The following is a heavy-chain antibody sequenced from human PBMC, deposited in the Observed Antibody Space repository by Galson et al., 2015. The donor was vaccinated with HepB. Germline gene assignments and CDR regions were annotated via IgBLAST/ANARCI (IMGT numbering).Heavy chain of an antibody. J-gene: IGHJ4*02. D-gene: IGHD6-13*01. CDR3: TRSGRFGVSAADHGLF. V-gene: IGHV1-3*01. Sequence: SVKVSCKASGYTFSMYAMHWVRQAPGQRPEWMGWINVGNGDTKYSQKFQGRVTITRDTLAKTVYMQLGSLKSEDTATYYCTRSGRFGVSAADHGLFWGQGTLLIVSS. CDR2: INVGNGDT. CDR1: GYTFSMYA.